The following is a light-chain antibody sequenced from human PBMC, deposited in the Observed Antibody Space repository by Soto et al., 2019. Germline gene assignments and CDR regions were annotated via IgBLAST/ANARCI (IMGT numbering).Light chain of an antibody. J-gene: IGKJ5*01. CDR3: QQYGSSPIT. V-gene: IGKV3-20*01. CDR2: GAS. Sequence: EIVLTQSPGTLSLSPGERATLSCRASQSVSSSYLAWYQQKSGQAHRLLIYGASSRATGIPDRFSGSGSGTDFTLTISRLEPEDFAEYYCQQYGSSPITFGQGTRLEIK. CDR1: QSVSSSY.